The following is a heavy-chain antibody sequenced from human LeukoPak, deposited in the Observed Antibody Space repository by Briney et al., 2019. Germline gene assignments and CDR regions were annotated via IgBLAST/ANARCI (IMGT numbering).Heavy chain of an antibody. J-gene: IGHJ4*02. Sequence: GGSLRLPCAASTFTISDYWMSWVRQTPGKGLEWVANIKQDGSEKYYVGSVKGRFTISRDNVKNALYLQMNSLSVEDTGVYYCVRGAYYAAYWGQGTLVTVSS. CDR3: VRGAYYAAY. V-gene: IGHV3-7*01. D-gene: IGHD2/OR15-2a*01. CDR1: TFTISDYW. CDR2: IKQDGSEK.